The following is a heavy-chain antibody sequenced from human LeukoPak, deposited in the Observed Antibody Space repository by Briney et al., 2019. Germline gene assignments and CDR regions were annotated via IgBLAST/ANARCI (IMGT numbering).Heavy chain of an antibody. CDR1: GGSISSSY. V-gene: IGHV4-59*08. CDR2: IYYTGST. CDR3: ARLKGYSSGWYPSYYFDY. Sequence: PSETLSLTCTVSGGSISSSYWSWIRQPPGKGLEWIGFIYYTGSTNYNPSLKSRVTISVDTSKNQFSLKLSSVTAADTAVYYCARLKGYSSGWYPSYYFDYWGQGTLVTVSS. D-gene: IGHD6-19*01. J-gene: IGHJ4*02.